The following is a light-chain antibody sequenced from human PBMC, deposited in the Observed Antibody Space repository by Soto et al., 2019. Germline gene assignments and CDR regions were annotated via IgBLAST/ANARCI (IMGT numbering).Light chain of an antibody. V-gene: IGKV4-1*01. CDR1: QSVLYSSNNMNY. CDR3: QQYYSTQYT. J-gene: IGKJ2*01. Sequence: DIVMTQSPDSLAVSLGERAAINCKSSQSVLYSSNNMNYLAWYQQKPGQPPKLLIYWASTRESGVPDRFSGSGSGTDFTLTISSLQAEDVAVYYCQQYYSTQYTFGQGTKLELK. CDR2: WAS.